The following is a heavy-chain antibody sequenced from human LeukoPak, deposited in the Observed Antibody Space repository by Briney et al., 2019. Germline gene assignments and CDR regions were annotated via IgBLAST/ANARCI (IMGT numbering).Heavy chain of an antibody. V-gene: IGHV4-30-2*01. CDR2: IYHSGST. J-gene: IGHJ4*02. CDR1: GGSISSGGYS. CDR3: ARVGSSGWYTYYFDY. D-gene: IGHD6-19*01. Sequence: PSETLSLTCAVSGGSISSGGYSWSWIRQPPGKGLEWIGYIYHSGSTYYNPSLKSRVTISVDRSKNQFSLKLSSVTAADTAVYYCARVGSSGWYTYYFDYWGQGTLVTVSS.